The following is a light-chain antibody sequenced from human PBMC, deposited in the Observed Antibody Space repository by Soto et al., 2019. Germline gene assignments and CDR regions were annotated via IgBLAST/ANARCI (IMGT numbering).Light chain of an antibody. J-gene: IGKJ3*01. Sequence: DIQMTQSPSSLSASVGDRVTITCRASQSISNYLNWYQQKPGKAPKLLIYAASSLQSGVPSRFSGSGSGTDLTLTISSLQPEDFATYSCQQSYTTLFTFGPGTNVDIK. CDR3: QQSYTTLFT. V-gene: IGKV1-39*01. CDR1: QSISNY. CDR2: AAS.